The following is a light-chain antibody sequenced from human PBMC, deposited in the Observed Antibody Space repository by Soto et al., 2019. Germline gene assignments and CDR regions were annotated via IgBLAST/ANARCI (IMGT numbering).Light chain of an antibody. Sequence: DILLTQSPSSLSASVGDRVTITCRASQNIDMYLSWYQQKPGRAPKLLIYAASTLQSGVPSRFSGSGSGTHFSLTISGLRPEDFATYFCQQSYNSPPLTFGAGTKVEI. CDR1: QNIDMY. V-gene: IGKV1-39*01. CDR2: AAS. CDR3: QQSYNSPPLT. J-gene: IGKJ4*01.